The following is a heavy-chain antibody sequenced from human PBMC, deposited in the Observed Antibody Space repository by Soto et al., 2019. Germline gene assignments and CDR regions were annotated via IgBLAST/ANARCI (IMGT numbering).Heavy chain of an antibody. Sequence: ASVKVSCKASGYTFTGYYMHWVRQAPGQGLEWMGWINPNSGGTNYAQKFQGRVTMTRDTSISTAYMELSRLRSDDTAVYYCARAEQLTLSGYSHYWGQGTLVTVSS. J-gene: IGHJ4*02. CDR3: ARAEQLTLSGYSHY. V-gene: IGHV1-2*02. CDR1: GYTFTGYY. CDR2: INPNSGGT. D-gene: IGHD3-3*01.